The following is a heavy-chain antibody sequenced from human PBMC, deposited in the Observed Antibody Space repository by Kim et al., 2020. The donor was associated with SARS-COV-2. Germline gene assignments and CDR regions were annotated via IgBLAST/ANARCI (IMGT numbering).Heavy chain of an antibody. CDR3: ARRAYSSGWWYFDY. V-gene: IGHV3-74*01. J-gene: IGHJ4*02. D-gene: IGHD6-19*01. Sequence: AESVKGRCTIARDNAKNTLYLKMNSLRAEDTAVYYCARRAYSSGWWYFDYWGQGTLVTVSS.